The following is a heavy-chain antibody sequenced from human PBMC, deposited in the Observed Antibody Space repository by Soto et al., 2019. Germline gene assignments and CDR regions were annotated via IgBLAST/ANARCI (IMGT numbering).Heavy chain of an antibody. CDR1: GGSISSGDYY. CDR3: ARTADYDYVWGSYRYFDY. Sequence: PSETLSLTCTVSGGSISSGDYYWNWIRQPPGKGLEWIGSIYYSGSTYYNPSLKSRVTISVDTSKNQFSLKLSSVTAADTAVYYCARTADYDYVWGSYRYFDYWGQGTLVTVPS. V-gene: IGHV4-30-4*01. CDR2: IYYSGST. J-gene: IGHJ4*02. D-gene: IGHD3-16*02.